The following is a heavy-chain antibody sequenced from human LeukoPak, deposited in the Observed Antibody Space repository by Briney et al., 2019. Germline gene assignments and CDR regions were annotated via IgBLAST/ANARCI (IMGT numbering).Heavy chain of an antibody. D-gene: IGHD3-22*01. V-gene: IGHV4-39*01. CDR3: ASRYYYDSSGYFFDY. CDR2: IYHSGST. J-gene: IGHJ4*02. Sequence: SETLSLTCTVSGGSISSSSYYWGWIRQPPGKGLEWIGSIYHSGSTYYNPSLKSRVTISVDTSKNQFSLKLSSVTAADTAVYYCASRYYYDSSGYFFDYWGQGTLVTVSS. CDR1: GGSISSSSYY.